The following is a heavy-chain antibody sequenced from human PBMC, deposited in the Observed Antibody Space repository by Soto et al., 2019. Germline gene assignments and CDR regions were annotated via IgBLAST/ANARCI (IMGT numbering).Heavy chain of an antibody. Sequence: SETLSLTCTVSGGSISNYNWNWIRQSAGKGLEWIGRIYSSGTTYYKSSLKSRVTMSVDTFSNQISLKLSSVTAADTAMYYCARERTYALSGYDALDSWGLATMVTVTS. D-gene: IGHD3-9*01. CDR3: ARERTYALSGYDALDS. CDR1: GGSISNYN. V-gene: IGHV4-4*07. CDR2: IYSSGTT. J-gene: IGHJ3*02.